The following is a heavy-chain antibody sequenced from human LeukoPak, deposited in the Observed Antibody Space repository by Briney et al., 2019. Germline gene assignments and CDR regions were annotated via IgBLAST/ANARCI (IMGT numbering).Heavy chain of an antibody. Sequence: PGGSLRLSCASSGFTFSDYYMSWIRQAPGKGLEWVSYISSSSRYTNYADSVKGRFTISRDNAKNSLYLQMNSLRAEDTAVYYCARDSEHVDYWGQGTLVTVSS. J-gene: IGHJ4*02. V-gene: IGHV3-11*06. CDR2: ISSSSRYT. CDR3: ARDSEHVDY. CDR1: GFTFSDYY.